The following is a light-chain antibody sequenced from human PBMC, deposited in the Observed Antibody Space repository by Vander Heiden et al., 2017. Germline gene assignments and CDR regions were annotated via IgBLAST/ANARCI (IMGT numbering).Light chain of an antibody. CDR3: CSYAGSYFYV. CDR1: SSDIGTFNF. Sequence: QSALPQPRSVSGSPGQSVTISCTGTSSDIGTFNFVSWYQQHPGKAPKLMIYDVSKRPSGVPDRFSGSKSGNTASLTISGLQAEDEADYYCCSYAGSYFYVFGTVTQVTVL. V-gene: IGLV2-11*01. CDR2: DVS. J-gene: IGLJ1*01.